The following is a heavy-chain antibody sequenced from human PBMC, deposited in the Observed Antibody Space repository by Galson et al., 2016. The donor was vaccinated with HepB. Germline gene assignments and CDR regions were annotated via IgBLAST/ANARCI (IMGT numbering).Heavy chain of an antibody. J-gene: IGHJ2*01. Sequence: SLRLSCAGSGLSLSTYAIHWVRQAPGKGLEWVAVISYDGSNKYFADSVKGRFTISRDNSENTLYLQMNSLRAEDTAVYYCARVGYNYGSGSYYNGDDWYFDLWGRGTLVIVSS. CDR3: ARVGYNYGSGSYYNGDDWYFDL. D-gene: IGHD3-10*01. CDR2: ISYDGSNK. V-gene: IGHV3-30*04. CDR1: GLSLSTYA.